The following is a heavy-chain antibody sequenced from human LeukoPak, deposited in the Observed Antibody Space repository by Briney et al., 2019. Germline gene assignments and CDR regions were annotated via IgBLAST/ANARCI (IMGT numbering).Heavy chain of an antibody. CDR3: ARALDRSYYYVYLS. V-gene: IGHV1-8*01. CDR2: MNPNSGNT. D-gene: IGHD3-16*01. Sequence: ASVTVSCKASGYTFTDFDINWVRQAPGRGLEWMGWMNPNSGNTVYAQKFQGRVTMTRDTPINTARMELTSLTSEDTAVYYCARALDRSYYYVYLSWGQGTVISVSS. J-gene: IGHJ4*02. CDR1: GYTFTDFD.